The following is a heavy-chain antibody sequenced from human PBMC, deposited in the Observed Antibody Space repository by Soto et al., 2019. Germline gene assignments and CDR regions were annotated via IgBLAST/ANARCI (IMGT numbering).Heavy chain of an antibody. V-gene: IGHV4-30-4*01. CDR3: ARSPYSSSSLDWFDP. CDR1: GGSIASVDHY. CDR2: IYYSGST. Sequence: PSETLSLTCSVSGGSIASVDHYFICIRQRPGKGLELIGYIYYSGSTYYNPSLKSRVTISIDTSRNQFSLKLSSVTAADTAVYYCARSPYSSSSLDWFDPWGQGMLVTVSS. D-gene: IGHD6-6*01. J-gene: IGHJ5*02.